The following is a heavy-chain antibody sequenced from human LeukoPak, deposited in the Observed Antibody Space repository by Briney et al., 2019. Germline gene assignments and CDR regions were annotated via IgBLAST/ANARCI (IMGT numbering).Heavy chain of an antibody. Sequence: PGGSLRLSCAASGFTFSSYWMNWVRQAPGKGLEWVSYISASGSTKYYADSVKGRFTISRDNTKNSLYLQMNSLRAEDTAVCYCARGMRMVRGVTFDYWGQGTLVTVSS. CDR1: GFTFSSYW. D-gene: IGHD3-10*01. J-gene: IGHJ4*02. CDR2: ISASGSTK. V-gene: IGHV3-48*03. CDR3: ARGMRMVRGVTFDY.